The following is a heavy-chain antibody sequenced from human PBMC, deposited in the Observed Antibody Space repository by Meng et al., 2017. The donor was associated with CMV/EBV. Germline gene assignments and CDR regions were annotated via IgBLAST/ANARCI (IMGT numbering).Heavy chain of an antibody. CDR1: GGSISNSF. V-gene: IGHV4-4*07. Sequence: QGRLKGAGPDLVKPSETLYLTCTVAGGSISNSFWCWIRQPAGKGLEWSGRIYTSGSTNYNPSLKSRVTMSVDTSKNQFSLKLSSVTAADTAVYYCAREMSSGLSYASPLDYWGQGTLVTVSS. CDR3: AREMSSGLSYASPLDY. CDR2: IYTSGST. D-gene: IGHD6-19*01. J-gene: IGHJ4*02.